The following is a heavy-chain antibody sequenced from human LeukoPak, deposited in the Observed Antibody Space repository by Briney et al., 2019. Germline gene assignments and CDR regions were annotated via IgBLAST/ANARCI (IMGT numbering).Heavy chain of an antibody. V-gene: IGHV4-4*07. CDR2: IYTSGST. CDR1: GGSISSYY. Sequence: SETLSLTCTVSGGSISSYYWSWIRQPAGKGLEWIGRIYTSGSTNYNPSLKSRGTMSVDTSTNQYSLKLSSVTPADTPVYYCAIDSLLWFGELLYGMDVWGQGTTVTVSS. J-gene: IGHJ6*02. D-gene: IGHD3-10*01. CDR3: AIDSLLWFGELLYGMDV.